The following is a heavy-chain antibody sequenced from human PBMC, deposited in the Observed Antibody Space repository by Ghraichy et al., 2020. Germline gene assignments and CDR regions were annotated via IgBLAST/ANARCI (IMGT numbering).Heavy chain of an antibody. V-gene: IGHV3-30*18. Sequence: GGSLRLSCAASGFTFSSYGMHWVRQAPGKGLEWVAVISYDGSNKYYADSVKGRFTISRDNSKNTLYLQMNSLRAEDTAVYYCAKVVGPTQNVLLWFRELMDVWGKGTTVTVSS. CDR1: GFTFSSYG. J-gene: IGHJ6*04. D-gene: IGHD3-10*01. CDR3: AKVVGPTQNVLLWFRELMDV. CDR2: ISYDGSNK.